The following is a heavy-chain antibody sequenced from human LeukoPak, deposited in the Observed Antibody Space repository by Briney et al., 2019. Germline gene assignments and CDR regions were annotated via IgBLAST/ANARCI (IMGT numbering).Heavy chain of an antibody. CDR3: AKDIDYGGAN. Sequence: PGGSLRLSCAASGFXFSSYGMHWVXXAXXXXLEXVALIWYDGSSKHYADSVRGRFTISRDNSKNTLYLQMNSLRAEDTAVYYCAKDIDYGGANWGQGTLVIVSS. D-gene: IGHD4-23*01. J-gene: IGHJ4*02. V-gene: IGHV3-30*02. CDR1: GFXFSSYG. CDR2: IWYDGSSK.